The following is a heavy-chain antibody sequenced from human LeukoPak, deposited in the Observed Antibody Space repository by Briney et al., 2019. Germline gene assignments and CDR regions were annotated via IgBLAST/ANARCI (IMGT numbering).Heavy chain of an antibody. CDR1: GFTFSTYG. CDR2: ISGSAATT. J-gene: IGHJ4*02. CDR3: AKRRDGSGSLDY. D-gene: IGHD3-10*01. Sequence: GTLRLSCAASGFTFSTYGMTWVRQAPGKGLEWVSAISGSAATTFYADSVKGRFTISRDNSKNTLYLQMNTLRAEDTAQYFCAKRRDGSGSLDYWGQGALVTVSS. V-gene: IGHV3-23*01.